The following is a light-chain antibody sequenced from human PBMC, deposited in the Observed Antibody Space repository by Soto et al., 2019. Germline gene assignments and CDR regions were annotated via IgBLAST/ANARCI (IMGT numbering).Light chain of an antibody. CDR1: PRISNW. Sequence: DVQMTQSPSTLSASVGDRVTITCRARPRISNWLAWFLQNPGKAPHLLIYEASNLESGVPSSFTGSASGTEFTLTFSSLQPDDFATYYCQHYYDYSWTFGQGTKVDIK. V-gene: IGKV1-5*03. CDR2: EAS. J-gene: IGKJ1*01. CDR3: QHYYDYSWT.